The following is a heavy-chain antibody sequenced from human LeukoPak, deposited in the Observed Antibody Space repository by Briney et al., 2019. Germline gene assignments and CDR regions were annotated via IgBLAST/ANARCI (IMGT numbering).Heavy chain of an antibody. Sequence: ASVKVSCKASGYTFTSYGINWVRQAPGQGLEWMGWISTYNDNTNYAQKLQGRVTMTTDTSTSTAYMELRSLRSDDTAVYYCARDEGKLGRPAPIGANYWGQGTLVTVSS. CDR2: ISTYNDNT. V-gene: IGHV1-18*01. J-gene: IGHJ4*02. CDR1: GYTFTSYG. CDR3: ARDEGKLGRPAPIGANY. D-gene: IGHD1-1*01.